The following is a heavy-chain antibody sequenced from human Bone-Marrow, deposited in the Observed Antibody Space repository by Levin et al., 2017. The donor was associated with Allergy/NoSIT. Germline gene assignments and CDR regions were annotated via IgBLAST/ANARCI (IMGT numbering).Heavy chain of an antibody. V-gene: IGHV1-18*01. J-gene: IGHJ4*02. D-gene: IGHD3-10*01. CDR2: ISGDKGTP. CDR3: ARDYGLGGPIGY. CDR1: GYNFTISG. Sequence: PGESLKISCKTSGYNFTISGLTWVRQAPGQGLEWMGRISGDKGTPNYTQRFQGRLTLTTDTSTSTGYMELRSLRSDDTAVYYCARDYGLGGPIGYWGQGTLVSVSS.